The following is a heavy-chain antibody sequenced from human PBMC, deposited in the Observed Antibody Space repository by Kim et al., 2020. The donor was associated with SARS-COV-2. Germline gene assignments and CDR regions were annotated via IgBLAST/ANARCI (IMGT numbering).Heavy chain of an antibody. CDR1: GFTFSSYG. D-gene: IGHD3-10*01. CDR2: ISYDGSNK. V-gene: IGHV3-30*18. J-gene: IGHJ6*02. CDR3: AKDRKWFGELLYSSRLSYGMDV. Sequence: GGSLRLSCAASGFTFSSYGMHWVRQAPGKGLEWVAVISYDGSNKYYADSVKGRFTISRDNSKNTLYLQMNSLRAEDTAVYYCAKDRKWFGELLYSSRLSYGMDVWGQGTTVTVSS.